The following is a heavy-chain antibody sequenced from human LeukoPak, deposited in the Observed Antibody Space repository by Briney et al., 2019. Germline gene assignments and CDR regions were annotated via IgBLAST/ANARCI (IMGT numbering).Heavy chain of an antibody. CDR3: ASFYDFAGNYYYYYMDV. J-gene: IGHJ6*03. V-gene: IGHV4-61*02. Sequence: PSQTLSLTCTVSGGSISGGSYYWSWLRQPAGKGLEWIGRIYTSGSTNYNPSLKSRVTISVDTSKNQFSLKLSSVTAADTAVYYCASFYDFAGNYYYYYMDVWGKGTTVTVSS. CDR2: IYTSGST. D-gene: IGHD3-3*01. CDR1: GGSISGGSYY.